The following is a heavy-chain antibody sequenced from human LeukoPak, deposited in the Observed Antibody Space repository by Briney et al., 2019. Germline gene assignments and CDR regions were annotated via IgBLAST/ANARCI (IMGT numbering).Heavy chain of an antibody. Sequence: PGGSLRLACAASGFSLRSYAMHWVRQAPGKGLEYVSAISSNGGSTFYVNSVEGRSTISRDNSKNTLYLQMGSLRAEDMAVYYCAKMDRDGYNVYWGQGTLVTVSS. CDR2: ISSNGGST. CDR3: AKMDRDGYNVY. J-gene: IGHJ4*02. CDR1: GFSLRSYA. D-gene: IGHD5-24*01. V-gene: IGHV3-64*01.